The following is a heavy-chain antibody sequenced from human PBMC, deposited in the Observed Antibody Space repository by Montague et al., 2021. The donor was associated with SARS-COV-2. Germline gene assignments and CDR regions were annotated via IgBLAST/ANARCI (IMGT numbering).Heavy chain of an antibody. CDR3: AREFDC. V-gene: IGHV3-7*01. CDR1: GFTFSTYW. CDR2: VNEDGSEE. J-gene: IGHJ4*02. Sequence: ETLSLTCAASGFTFSTYWMNWVRQAPGKGLEWVANVNEDGSEEYFVDSVKSRFTISRDNAKNSLFLQMNSLRAEDTAVYYCAREFDCWGQGTLVTVSS.